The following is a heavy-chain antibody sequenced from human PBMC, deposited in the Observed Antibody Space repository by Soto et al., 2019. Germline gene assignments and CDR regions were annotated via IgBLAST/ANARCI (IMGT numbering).Heavy chain of an antibody. CDR1: GYTLTELS. CDR2: FDPEDGET. D-gene: IGHD6-19*01. Sequence: ASVKVSCKVSGYTLTELSMHWVRQAPGKGLEWMGGFDPEDGETIYAQKFQGRVTMTEDTSTDTAYMELSSLRSEDTAVYYCATSAVGMTHFDYWGQGTLVTVSS. CDR3: ATSAVGMTHFDY. V-gene: IGHV1-24*01. J-gene: IGHJ4*02.